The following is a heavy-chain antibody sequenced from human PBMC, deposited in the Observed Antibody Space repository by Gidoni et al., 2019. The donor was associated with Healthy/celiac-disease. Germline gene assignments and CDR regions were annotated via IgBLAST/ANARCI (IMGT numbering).Heavy chain of an antibody. CDR1: GGTFSSYA. V-gene: IGHV1-69*01. D-gene: IGHD3-22*01. CDR2: IIPIFGTA. J-gene: IGHJ5*02. Sequence: QVQLVQSGAEVQKPGSSVKVSCKASGGTFSSYAISWVRQAPGQGLEWLGGIIPIFGTANYAQKSQGRVTITADESTSTAYMELSSLRSEDTAVYYCARDMSDSSGYYYGGWFDPWGQGTLVTVSS. CDR3: ARDMSDSSGYYYGGWFDP.